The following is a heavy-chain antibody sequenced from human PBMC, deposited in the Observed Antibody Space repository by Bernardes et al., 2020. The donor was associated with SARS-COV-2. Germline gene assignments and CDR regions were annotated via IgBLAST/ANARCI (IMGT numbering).Heavy chain of an antibody. D-gene: IGHD3-16*01. CDR1: GGSISNYY. CDR2: IYYNGNS. J-gene: IGHJ4*02. Sequence: SETLSLTCSVSGGSISNYYWTWIRQPPGKGLEWIGYIYYNGNSQYNPSPKSRVTISVDTSKNQLFLKVTSVTAADTAVEFCARGGGNSLEYWGQGTLGTVSS. CDR3: ARGGGNSLEY. V-gene: IGHV4-59*01.